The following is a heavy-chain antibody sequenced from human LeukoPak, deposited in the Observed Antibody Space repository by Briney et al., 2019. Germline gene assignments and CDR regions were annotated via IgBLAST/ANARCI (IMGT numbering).Heavy chain of an antibody. CDR1: GGSISSYY. D-gene: IGHD6-19*01. CDR2: IYYSGST. V-gene: IGHV4-59*01. Sequence: SETLSLTCTVSGGSISSYYWSWIRQPPGKGLEWIGYIYYSGSTNYNPSLKSRVTISVDTSKNQFSLKLSSVTAADTAVYYCGRADRESGIAVAVMNAFDIWGQGTMVTVSS. CDR3: GRADRESGIAVAVMNAFDI. J-gene: IGHJ3*02.